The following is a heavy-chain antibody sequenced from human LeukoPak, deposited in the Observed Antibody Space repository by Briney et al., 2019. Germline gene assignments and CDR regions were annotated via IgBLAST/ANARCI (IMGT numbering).Heavy chain of an antibody. D-gene: IGHD2-2*01. Sequence: ASVKVSCKASGYTFTGYYMHWVRQAPGQGLEWTGWINPNSGGTNYAQKFQGRVTMTRDTSISTAYMELSRLRSDDTAVYYCARESIVVVPAALASWDWFDPWGQGTLVTVSS. CDR2: INPNSGGT. J-gene: IGHJ5*02. CDR3: ARESIVVVPAALASWDWFDP. V-gene: IGHV1-2*02. CDR1: GYTFTGYY.